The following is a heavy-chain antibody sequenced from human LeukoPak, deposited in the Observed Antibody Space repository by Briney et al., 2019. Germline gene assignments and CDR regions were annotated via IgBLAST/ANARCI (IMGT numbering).Heavy chain of an antibody. CDR2: IYYSGST. CDR1: GGSISSGGYY. J-gene: IGHJ4*02. CDR3: ARTSGYTDS. Sequence: SETLSLTCTVSGGSISSGGYYWSWLRQHPGKGLEWIGYIYYSGSTYYNPSLKSRIIISVDTPKNQFSLKLSSVTAADTAVYYCARTSGYTDSWGQGTLVTVSS. D-gene: IGHD3-22*01. V-gene: IGHV4-31*03.